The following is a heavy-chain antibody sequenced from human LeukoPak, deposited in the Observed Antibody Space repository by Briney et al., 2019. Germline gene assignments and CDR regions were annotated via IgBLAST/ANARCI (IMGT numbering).Heavy chain of an antibody. V-gene: IGHV3-21*01. Sequence: GGSLRLSCAVSGFTFGNYCMIWVRQAPGKGLEWVSSISSSSSYIYYADSVKGRFTISRDNAKNSLYLQMNSVRAEDTAVYYCANRDIVVVITTGSAAQYWGQGNLFTVSS. J-gene: IGHJ4*02. CDR1: GFTFGNYC. D-gene: IGHD3-22*01. CDR2: ISSSSSYI. CDR3: ANRDIVVVITTGSAAQY.